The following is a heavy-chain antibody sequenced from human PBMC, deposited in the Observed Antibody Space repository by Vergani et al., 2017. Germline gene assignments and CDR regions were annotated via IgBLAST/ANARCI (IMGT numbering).Heavy chain of an antibody. CDR1: GFTFSSYA. J-gene: IGHJ6*03. CDR2: ISYDGSNK. V-gene: IGHV3-30-3*01. CDR3: AREPCTSWINYYYYYYMDV. D-gene: IGHD2-2*01. Sequence: VQLVESGGGVVQPGRSLRLSCAASGFTFSSYAMHWVRQAPGKGLEWVAVISYDGSNKYYADSVKGRFTISRDNSKNTLYLQMNSLRAEDTAVYYCAREPCTSWINYYYYYYMDVWGKGTTVTVSS.